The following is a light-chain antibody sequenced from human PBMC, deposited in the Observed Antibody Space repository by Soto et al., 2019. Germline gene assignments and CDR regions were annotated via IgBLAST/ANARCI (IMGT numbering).Light chain of an antibody. V-gene: IGLV2-8*01. CDR1: SSDVGGYNF. J-gene: IGLJ3*02. CDR3: SSYVGSSSFVV. Sequence: QSALTQPPSASGSPGQSVTISCTGTSSDVGGYNFVSWYQHHPGKAPQLMIYGVTKRPSGVPDRFSGSKSGNTASLTVSGLQADDEADYYCSSYVGSSSFVVFGGGTKVTVL. CDR2: GVT.